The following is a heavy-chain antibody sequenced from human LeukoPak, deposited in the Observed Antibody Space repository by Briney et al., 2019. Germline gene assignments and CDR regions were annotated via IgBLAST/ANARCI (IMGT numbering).Heavy chain of an antibody. CDR3: AKEDLMGYSYGFDY. CDR2: ISYDGSNK. CDR1: GFTFSSYG. Sequence: GGSLRLSCAASGFTFSSYGMHWVRQAPGKGLEWVAVISYDGSNKYYADSVKGRFTISRDNSKNTLYLQMNSLRAEDTAVYYCAKEDLMGYSYGFDYWGQGTLVTVSS. V-gene: IGHV3-30*18. J-gene: IGHJ4*02. D-gene: IGHD5-18*01.